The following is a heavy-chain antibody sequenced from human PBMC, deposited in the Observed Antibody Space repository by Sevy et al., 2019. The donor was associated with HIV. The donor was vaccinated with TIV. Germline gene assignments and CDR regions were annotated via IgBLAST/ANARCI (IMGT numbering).Heavy chain of an antibody. CDR1: GGSMNIYY. Sequence: SETLSLTCSVSGGSMNIYYWSWIRQPLGKGLEWIGFIYYGGSTNYNPSLKSRVTISVDTSKNQFSLKLSSVTAADTAVYYCARVGFNWNDVDYWGQGTLVTVSS. D-gene: IGHD1-20*01. CDR3: ARVGFNWNDVDY. J-gene: IGHJ4*02. V-gene: IGHV4-59*01. CDR2: IYYGGST.